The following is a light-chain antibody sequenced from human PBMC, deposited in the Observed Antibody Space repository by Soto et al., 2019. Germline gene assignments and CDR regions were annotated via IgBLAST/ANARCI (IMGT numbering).Light chain of an antibody. Sequence: QSALTQPASVSGSPGQSSTISCTGTSSDIGRYDYVSWYQQFPGKAPKLMIYRVINRPLGVSDRFSGSKSGNSASLSISGLQPEDEASYFCGSYTSSSTWVFGGGTKVTVL. CDR1: SSDIGRYDY. J-gene: IGLJ3*02. CDR3: GSYTSSSTWV. CDR2: RVI. V-gene: IGLV2-14*03.